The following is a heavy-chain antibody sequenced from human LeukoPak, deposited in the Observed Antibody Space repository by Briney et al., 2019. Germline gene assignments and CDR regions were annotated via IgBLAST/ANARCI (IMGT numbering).Heavy chain of an antibody. Sequence: ASVKVSRKASGYTFTGYYMHWVRQAPGQGLEWMGWINPNSGGTNYAQKYQARISMTRDTSISTDYKDSLRLSSDDTAVYYCARGDRPVYYYDSSGYFRYYYYGMDVWGQETTVSVS. CDR1: GYTFTGYY. D-gene: IGHD3-22*01. V-gene: IGHV1-2*02. CDR3: ARGDRPVYYYDSSGYFRYYYYGMDV. J-gene: IGHJ6*02. CDR2: INPNSGGT.